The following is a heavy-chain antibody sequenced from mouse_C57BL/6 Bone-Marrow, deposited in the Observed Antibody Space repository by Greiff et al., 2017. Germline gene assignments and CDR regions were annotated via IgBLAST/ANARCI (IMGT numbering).Heavy chain of an antibody. CDR2: IDPENGDT. J-gene: IGHJ2*01. D-gene: IGHD3-2*02. CDR1: GFNIKDDY. V-gene: IGHV14-4*01. Sequence: VQLQQSGAELVRPGASVKLSCTASGFNIKDDYMHWVKQRPEQGLEWIGWIDPENGDTVYASKFKGKATITADTSSNTAYLQLSSLTSEDADVYYCTKELRLPSYYFDYWGQGTTRTVSA. CDR3: TKELRLPSYYFDY.